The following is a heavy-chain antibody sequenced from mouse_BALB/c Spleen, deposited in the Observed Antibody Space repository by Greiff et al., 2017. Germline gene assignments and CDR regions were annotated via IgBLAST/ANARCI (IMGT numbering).Heavy chain of an antibody. CDR3: ARRGMGLPDAMDY. CDR2: ILPGSGST. V-gene: IGHV1-9*01. CDR1: GYTFSSYW. J-gene: IGHJ4*01. D-gene: IGHD2-10*02. Sequence: QVQLKESGAELMKPGASVKISCKATGYTFSSYWIEWVKQRPGHGLEWIGEILPGSGSTNYNEKFKGKATFTADTSSNTAYMQLSSLTSEDSAVYYCARRGMGLPDAMDYWGQGTSVTVSS.